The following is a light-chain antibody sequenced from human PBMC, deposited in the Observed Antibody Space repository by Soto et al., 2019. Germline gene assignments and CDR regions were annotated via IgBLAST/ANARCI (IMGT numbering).Light chain of an antibody. Sequence: DIQMTQSPSSLSASVGDRVTITCQASQNINNYLNWYQQKPGRAPKLLIYDASNLEAGVPSRFRGSGSGTDFTFTISSLQPEDIATYFCQQYENLPRFIFGPGTKVDIK. V-gene: IGKV1-33*01. CDR2: DAS. CDR1: QNINNY. CDR3: QQYENLPRFI. J-gene: IGKJ3*01.